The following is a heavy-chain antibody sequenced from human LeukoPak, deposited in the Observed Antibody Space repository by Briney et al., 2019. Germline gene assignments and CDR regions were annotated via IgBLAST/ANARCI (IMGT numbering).Heavy chain of an antibody. CDR2: ISNSGSTI. J-gene: IGHJ4*02. CDR1: GFIFSSYG. Sequence: GGSLRLSCAASGFIFSSYGMNWVRQVPGKGLEWISYISNSGSTIIYADSVKGRFTISRDNAKNSLYLQMDSLRAEDTAVYYCARVAEAAAFDYWGQGTLVTVSS. V-gene: IGHV3-48*01. CDR3: ARVAEAAAFDY. D-gene: IGHD6-13*01.